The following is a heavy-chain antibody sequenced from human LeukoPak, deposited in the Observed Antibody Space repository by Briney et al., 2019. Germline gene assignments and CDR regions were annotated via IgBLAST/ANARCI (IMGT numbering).Heavy chain of an antibody. CDR3: ARGVSGHMDV. Sequence: SETLSLTCAVYGGSFSGHYWKWVRQPPGKGLEWIGEINHSGSTNYNPSLKSRVTMSIDTSKNQFSLKLSSVTAADTAVYYCARGVSGHMDVRGKGTTVTVSS. CDR1: GGSFSGHY. D-gene: IGHD3-3*01. CDR2: INHSGST. V-gene: IGHV4-34*01. J-gene: IGHJ6*03.